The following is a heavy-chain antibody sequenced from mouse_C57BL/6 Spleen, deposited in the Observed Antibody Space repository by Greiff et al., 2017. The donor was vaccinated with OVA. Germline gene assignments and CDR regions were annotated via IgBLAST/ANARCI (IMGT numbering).Heavy chain of an antibody. CDR1: GFTFSSYT. CDR2: ISGGGGNT. J-gene: IGHJ3*01. CDR3: ARQRVYYGYDAPFAY. Sequence: EVKLVESGGGLVKPGGSLKLSCAASGFTFSSYTMSWVRQTPEKRLEWVANISGGGGNTYYPDSVKGGFTISRDNAKNTLYLQMSSLRSADTALYYCARQRVYYGYDAPFAYWGQGTLVTVSA. V-gene: IGHV5-9*01. D-gene: IGHD2-2*01.